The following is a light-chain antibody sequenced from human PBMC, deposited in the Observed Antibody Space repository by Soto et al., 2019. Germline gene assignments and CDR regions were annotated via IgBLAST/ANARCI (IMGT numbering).Light chain of an antibody. J-gene: IGKJ2*01. CDR1: QSISSW. CDR2: DAS. V-gene: IGKV1-5*01. Sequence: DIQMTQSPSTLSASVGDRVTITCRASQSISSWLAWYQQKPGKAPKVLIYDASSLESGVPSRFSGSGSGTEFTLTISSLQPDDSATYYCQQYGSYSSFTFCQGTKLEIK. CDR3: QQYGSYSSFT.